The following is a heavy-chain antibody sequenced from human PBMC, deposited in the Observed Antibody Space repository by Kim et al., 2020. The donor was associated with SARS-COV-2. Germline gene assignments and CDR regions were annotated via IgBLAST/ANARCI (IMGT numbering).Heavy chain of an antibody. J-gene: IGHJ6*02. Sequence: LKSRVTISVDTSKNQFSLKLSSVTAADTAVYYCARGVSSHEFYYYYGMDVWGQGTTVTVSS. V-gene: IGHV4-34*01. CDR3: ARGVSSHEFYYYYGMDV. D-gene: IGHD6-13*01.